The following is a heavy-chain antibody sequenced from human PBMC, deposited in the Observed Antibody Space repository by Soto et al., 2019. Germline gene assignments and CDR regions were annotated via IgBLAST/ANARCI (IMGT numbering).Heavy chain of an antibody. CDR3: ANPTDIGVFNYGY. J-gene: IGHJ4*02. CDR2: IYSGGST. D-gene: IGHD2-15*01. CDR1: GFTVSSNY. V-gene: IGHV3-53*01. Sequence: PGGSLRLSCAASGFTVSSNYMSWVRRAPGKGLEWVSVIYSGGSTYYADSVKGRFTISRDNSKNTLYLQMNSLRAEDTAVYYCANPTDIGVFNYGYWGQGTLVTVSS.